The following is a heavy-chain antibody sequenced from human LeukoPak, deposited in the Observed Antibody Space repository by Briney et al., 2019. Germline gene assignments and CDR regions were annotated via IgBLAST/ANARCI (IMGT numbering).Heavy chain of an antibody. CDR1: GGSISSGDYY. D-gene: IGHD3-10*01. Sequence: PSETLSLTCTVSGGSISSGDYYWSWIRQPPGKGLEWIGYIYYSGSTYYNPSLKSRVTISVDTSKNQFSLQLNSVTPEDTAVYYCAKLPVYYDSGSFIDYWGQGTLVTVSS. CDR3: AKLPVYYDSGSFIDY. J-gene: IGHJ4*02. V-gene: IGHV4-30-4*01. CDR2: IYYSGST.